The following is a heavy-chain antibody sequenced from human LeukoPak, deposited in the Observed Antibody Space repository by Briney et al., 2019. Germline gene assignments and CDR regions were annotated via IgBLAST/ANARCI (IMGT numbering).Heavy chain of an antibody. J-gene: IGHJ4*02. CDR3: TTDGDYGDSVAYFDY. D-gene: IGHD4-17*01. V-gene: IGHV3-15*01. Sequence: GGSLRLSCAASGFTFSNAWMSWVRQAPGKGLEWVGRIKSKTDGGTTDYAAPVKGRFTISRDDSKNTLYLQMNSLKTEDTAVYYCTTDGDYGDSVAYFDYWGQGTLVTVSS. CDR2: IKSKTDGGTT. CDR1: GFTFSNAW.